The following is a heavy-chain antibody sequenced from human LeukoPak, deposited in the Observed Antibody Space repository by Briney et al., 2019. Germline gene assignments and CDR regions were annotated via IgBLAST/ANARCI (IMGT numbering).Heavy chain of an antibody. J-gene: IGHJ4*02. CDR3: ARAPSVTAPRDSDIVIIPAALDY. Sequence: GASVKVSCKASEYTFTNYYMHWVRQAPGQGLEWVGIINPSGGSTNYAQKFQGRVTVTRDTSTTTVYLELNRLRSEDTAVYYCARAPSVTAPRDSDIVIIPAALDYWGQGTLVTVSS. D-gene: IGHD2-2*01. V-gene: IGHV1-46*01. CDR2: INPSGGST. CDR1: EYTFTNYY.